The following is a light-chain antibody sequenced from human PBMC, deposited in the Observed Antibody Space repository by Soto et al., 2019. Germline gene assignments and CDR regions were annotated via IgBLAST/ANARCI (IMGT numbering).Light chain of an antibody. CDR2: AAS. J-gene: IGKJ1*01. CDR3: LQVKNFPRL. V-gene: IGKV1-12*01. Sequence: DIQMTQAPSSVSASVGDRVTITCRASQDINNRVAWFQQRPGRAPKYLIQAASILQSGFPSRFSATRSGTDVSLTIDSLQLEDFAAYYCLQVKNFPRLFGRGAKLESK. CDR1: QDINNR.